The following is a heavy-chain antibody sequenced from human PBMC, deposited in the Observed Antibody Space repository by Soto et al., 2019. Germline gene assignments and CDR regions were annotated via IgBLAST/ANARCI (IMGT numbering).Heavy chain of an antibody. J-gene: IGHJ4*02. CDR2: IHWNDDK. CDR1: VFSLSVYGVR. Sequence: SGPTLVNPTQTLTLTCSFSVFSLSVYGVRVICFRQPPGETLEWLALIHWNDDKRYSPYLKSRLTITKDTSKNQVVLTLTNLDPLDTGTYFCAHTKDTSGFLTXWGQGILFTVSX. V-gene: IGHV2-5*01. CDR3: AHTKDTSGFLTX. D-gene: IGHD3-22*01.